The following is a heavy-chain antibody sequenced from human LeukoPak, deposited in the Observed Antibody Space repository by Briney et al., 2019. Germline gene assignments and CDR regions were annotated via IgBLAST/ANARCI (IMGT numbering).Heavy chain of an antibody. V-gene: IGHV3-21*01. Sequence: GGSLRLSCAASGFTFSSYSMNWVRQAPGKGLEWVSSISGSSTYIDYADSVKGRFTTSRDNAKNALYLQMDSPRAEDTAVYYCARDKSSSWYDYWGQGTLVTVSS. CDR1: GFTFSSYS. CDR2: ISGSSTYI. J-gene: IGHJ4*02. D-gene: IGHD6-13*01. CDR3: ARDKSSSWYDY.